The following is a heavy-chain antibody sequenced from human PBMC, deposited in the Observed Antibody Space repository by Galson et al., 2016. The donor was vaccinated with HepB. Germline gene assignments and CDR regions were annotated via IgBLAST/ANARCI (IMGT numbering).Heavy chain of an antibody. CDR1: GGSIASGGFY. CDR2: VYGSGNT. Sequence: TLSLTCTVSGGSIASGGFYWSWIRQSAGKGLEWIGRVYGSGNTNYNPSLKTRVAMSVDTSRNQFSLKLSSVTAADTAVYYCARELPAYYDFGNYFDPWGQGILVTVSS. V-gene: IGHV4-61*02. CDR3: ARELPAYYDFGNYFDP. J-gene: IGHJ5*02. D-gene: IGHD3/OR15-3a*01.